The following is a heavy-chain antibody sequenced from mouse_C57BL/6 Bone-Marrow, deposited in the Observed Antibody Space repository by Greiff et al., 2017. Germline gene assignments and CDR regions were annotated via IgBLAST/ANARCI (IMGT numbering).Heavy chain of an antibody. CDR1: GFSLTSYG. J-gene: IGHJ3*01. CDR3: AKLPYYGSSSGFAY. D-gene: IGHD1-1*01. CDR2: IWGDGST. V-gene: IGHV2-3*01. Sequence: VQLQQSGPGLVAPSQCLSIPCTVSGFSLTSYGVSWVRQPPGKGLEWLGVIWGDGSTHYHSALISRLSISKDNSKSQVVLKLNSLQTDATATYYCAKLPYYGSSSGFAYWGQGTLVTVSA.